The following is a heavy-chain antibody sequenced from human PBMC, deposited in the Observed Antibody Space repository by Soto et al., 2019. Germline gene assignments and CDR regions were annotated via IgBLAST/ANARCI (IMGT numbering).Heavy chain of an antibody. CDR1: GYTFSNYD. J-gene: IGHJ4*02. CDR3: AKVSRKGSAIDFDY. Sequence: QVQLVQSGAELKKPGASVKVSCKASGYTFSNYDMNWVRQATGQGPEWIGWVNPNNGDTGYAQKFQGRATLTTDSSTTTADMELTSLRSEDTAIYYCAKVSRKGSAIDFDYWGEGTLITVSS. V-gene: IGHV1-8*01. CDR2: VNPNNGDT. D-gene: IGHD3-10*01.